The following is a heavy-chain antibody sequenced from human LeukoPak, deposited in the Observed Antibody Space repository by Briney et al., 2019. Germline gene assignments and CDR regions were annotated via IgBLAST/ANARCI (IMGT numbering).Heavy chain of an antibody. Sequence: ASVKVSCKASGYTFTSYAMNWVRQAPGQGLEWMGWINTNTGNPTYAQGFTGRFVFSLDTSVSTAYLQISSLKAEDTAVYYCASGRYSSTWYVRWFDPWGQGTLVTVSS. D-gene: IGHD6-13*01. J-gene: IGHJ5*02. CDR2: INTNTGNP. CDR3: ASGRYSSTWYVRWFDP. CDR1: GYTFTSYA. V-gene: IGHV7-4-1*02.